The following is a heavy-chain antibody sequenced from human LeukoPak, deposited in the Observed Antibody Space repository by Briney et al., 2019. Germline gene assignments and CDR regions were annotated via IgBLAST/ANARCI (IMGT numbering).Heavy chain of an antibody. Sequence: PSETLSLTCTVSGGSISSYCWSWIRQPPGKGLEWIGRIYTSGSTNYNPSLKSRVTMSVDTSKNQFSLKLSSVTAADTAVYYCAREGPLSAFDIWGQGTMVTVSS. CDR1: GGSISSYC. J-gene: IGHJ3*02. CDR3: AREGPLSAFDI. V-gene: IGHV4-4*07. D-gene: IGHD4/OR15-4a*01. CDR2: IYTSGST.